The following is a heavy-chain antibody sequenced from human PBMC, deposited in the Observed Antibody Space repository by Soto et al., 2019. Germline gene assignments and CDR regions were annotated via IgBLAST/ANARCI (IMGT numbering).Heavy chain of an antibody. CDR3: ARGPIGDAAMVTKYFDY. CDR1: GFTFSNYA. D-gene: IGHD5-18*01. Sequence: QVQLVESGGGVVQPGRSLRLSCAASGFTFSNYAIHWVRQAPGKGLEWVAVLSYDGNNVHYADSVKGRFTVSRDNSRNTLFLQMNRLRGEDTALYYCARGPIGDAAMVTKYFDYWGQGTLVTVSS. V-gene: IGHV3-30-3*01. CDR2: LSYDGNNV. J-gene: IGHJ4*02.